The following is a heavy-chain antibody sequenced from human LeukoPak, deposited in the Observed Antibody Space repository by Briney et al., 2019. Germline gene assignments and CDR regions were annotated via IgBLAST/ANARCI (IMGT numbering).Heavy chain of an antibody. J-gene: IGHJ4*02. CDR2: ISSNGGST. V-gene: IGHV3-64*01. Sequence: PGGSLRLSCAASGFTFSSYAMHWVRQAPGKGLEYVSAISSNGGSTYYANSVKGRFTISRDNSKNTLYLQMGSLRAEDMAVYYCARAPRGSRSFDYWGQGTLVTVSS. CDR1: GFTFSSYA. D-gene: IGHD6-13*01. CDR3: ARAPRGSRSFDY.